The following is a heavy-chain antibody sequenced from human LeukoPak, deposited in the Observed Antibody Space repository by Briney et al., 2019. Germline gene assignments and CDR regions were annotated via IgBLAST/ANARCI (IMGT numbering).Heavy chain of an antibody. CDR3: ARDAPSYYAGTGKNL. D-gene: IGHD3-10*01. J-gene: IGHJ5*02. CDR2: TSAYNGNT. V-gene: IGHV1-18*01. CDR1: GYTFTNYG. Sequence: ASVKVSCKASGYTFTNYGISWVRQAPGQGLEWMGWTSAYNGNTNYAQNLQGRVTMTTDTSTSTGYMELRSLRSDDTAMYYCARDAPSYYAGTGKNLWGQGTLVTVSS.